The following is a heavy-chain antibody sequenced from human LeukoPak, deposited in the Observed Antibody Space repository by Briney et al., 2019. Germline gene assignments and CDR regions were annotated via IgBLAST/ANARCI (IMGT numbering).Heavy chain of an antibody. CDR1: GFTFSSYA. J-gene: IGHJ6*04. V-gene: IGHV3-30*04. Sequence: SGGSLRLSCAASGFTFSSYAMHWVRQAPGKGLEWVAVISYDGSNKYYADSVKGRFTISRDNSKNTLYLQMNSLRAEDTAVYYCAKDQAYYAKFGESMDVWGKGTTVTISS. CDR2: ISYDGSNK. D-gene: IGHD3-10*01. CDR3: AKDQAYYAKFGESMDV.